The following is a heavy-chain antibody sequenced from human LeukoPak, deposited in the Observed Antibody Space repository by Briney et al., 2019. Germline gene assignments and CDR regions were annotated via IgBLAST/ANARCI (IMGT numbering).Heavy chain of an antibody. Sequence: ASVKVSCKASGGTFSSYAISWVRQAPGQGLGWMGGIIPIFGTANYAQKFQGRVTITADESTSTAYMELRSLRSDDTAVYYCARDWVEEVPAAIGDLDYWGQGTLVTVSS. D-gene: IGHD2-2*02. V-gene: IGHV1-69*13. CDR2: IIPIFGTA. CDR1: GGTFSSYA. CDR3: ARDWVEEVPAAIGDLDY. J-gene: IGHJ4*02.